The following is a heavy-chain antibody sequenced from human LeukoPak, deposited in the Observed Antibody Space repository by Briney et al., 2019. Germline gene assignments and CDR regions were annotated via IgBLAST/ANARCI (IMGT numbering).Heavy chain of an antibody. CDR2: INPNSGGT. V-gene: IGHV1-2*06. CDR1: GYTLTDYY. J-gene: IGHJ4*02. Sequence: ASVKVSCKASGYTLTDYYMHWVRQAPGQGLEWMGRINPNSGGTNYAQKFQGRVTMTRDTSISTVYMELSSLRSEDTAVYYCARAASYDSSGYSDYWGQGTLVTVSS. CDR3: ARAASYDSSGYSDY. D-gene: IGHD3-22*01.